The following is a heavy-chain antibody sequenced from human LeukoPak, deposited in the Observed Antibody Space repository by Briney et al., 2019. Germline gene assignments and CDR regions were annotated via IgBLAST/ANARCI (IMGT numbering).Heavy chain of an antibody. J-gene: IGHJ4*02. V-gene: IGHV3-11*06. CDR2: ISSSSSYT. CDR1: GFTFSDYY. D-gene: IGHD6-19*01. CDR3: ARPRVSGWYYDY. Sequence: PGGSLRLSCAASGFTFSDYYMSWIRQAPGKGLEWLSYISSSSSYTNYPDSVKGRFTISRDNAKNSLYLQMSSLRAEDTAVCYCARPRVSGWYYDYWGQGTLVTVSS.